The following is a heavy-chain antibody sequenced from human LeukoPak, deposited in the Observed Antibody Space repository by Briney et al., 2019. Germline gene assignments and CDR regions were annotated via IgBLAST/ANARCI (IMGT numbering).Heavy chain of an antibody. CDR3: ARLDDYGDYKAYSGSYYAFDY. CDR1: GGSISSGDYY. Sequence: SQTLSLTCTVSGGSISSGDYYWSWIRQPPGKGLEWIGYIYYSGSTYYNPSLKSRVTISVDTSKNQFSLKLSSVTAADTAVYYCARLDDYGDYKAYSGSYYAFDYWGQGTLVTVSS. V-gene: IGHV4-30-4*01. D-gene: IGHD1-26*01. J-gene: IGHJ4*02. CDR2: IYYSGST.